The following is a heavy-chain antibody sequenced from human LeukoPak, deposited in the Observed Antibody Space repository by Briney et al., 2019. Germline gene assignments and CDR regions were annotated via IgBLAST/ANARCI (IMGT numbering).Heavy chain of an antibody. CDR3: PRYYYDSSGYYALAFDI. Sequence: GSLRLSCAASGFTFSSYAMSWVRQAPGKGLEWVSAISGSGGSTYYADSVKGRFTISRDNSKNTLYLQMNSLRAEDTAVYYCPRYYYDSSGYYALAFDIWGQGTMVTVSS. D-gene: IGHD3-22*01. V-gene: IGHV3-23*01. CDR2: ISGSGGST. J-gene: IGHJ3*02. CDR1: GFTFSSYA.